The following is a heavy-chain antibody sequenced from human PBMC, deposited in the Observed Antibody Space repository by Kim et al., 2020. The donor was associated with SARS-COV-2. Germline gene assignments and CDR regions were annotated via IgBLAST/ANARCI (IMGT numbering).Heavy chain of an antibody. CDR1: GFTFKNFG. CDR3: AKGPGIMVAGDGTYFIDEGGSFDF. Sequence: GGSLRLSCAASGFTFKNFGMHWVRQAPGKGLEWVASISYDGRSEFYVDSVKGRFTISRDNSMNTLSLHMNSLRLEDTAVFYCAKGPGIMVAGDGTYFIDEGGSFDFWGQGTLVTVSS. V-gene: IGHV3-30*18. J-gene: IGHJ4*02. D-gene: IGHD6-19*01. CDR2: ISYDGRSE.